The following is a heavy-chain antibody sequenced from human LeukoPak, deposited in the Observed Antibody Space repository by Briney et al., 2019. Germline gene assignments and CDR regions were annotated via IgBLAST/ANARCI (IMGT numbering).Heavy chain of an antibody. V-gene: IGHV3-23*01. Sequence: GASLRLSCAASGFTFSSYAMSWVRQAPGKGLEWVSAISGSGGSTYYADSVKGRFTISRDNSKNTLYLQMNSLRAEDTAVYYCAKEGEYSSGWPHYYFDYWGQGTLVTVSS. CDR1: GFTFSSYA. J-gene: IGHJ4*02. D-gene: IGHD6-19*01. CDR3: AKEGEYSSGWPHYYFDY. CDR2: ISGSGGST.